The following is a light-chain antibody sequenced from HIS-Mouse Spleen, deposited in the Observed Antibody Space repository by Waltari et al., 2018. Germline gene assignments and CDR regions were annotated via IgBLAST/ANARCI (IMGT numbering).Light chain of an antibody. CDR1: QSISSW. J-gene: IGKJ4*01. V-gene: IGKV1-5*03. CDR3: QQYNSYLT. CDR2: KAS. Sequence: DIQMTQSPSTLSASVGDRVTITCRASQSISSWLAWYQQKPGKAPKLLIYKASSLESEVPSRFSGSGSGTEFTLTISSLQPDDFATYYCQQYNSYLTFGGGTKVEIK.